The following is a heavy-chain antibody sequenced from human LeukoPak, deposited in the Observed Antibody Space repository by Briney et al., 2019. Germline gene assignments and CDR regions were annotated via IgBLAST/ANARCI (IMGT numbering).Heavy chain of an antibody. Sequence: AGGSLRLSCAASGFTVSSNYMSWVRQAPGKGLEWVSVIYSGGSTYYADSVKGRFTISRDNSKNTLYLQMNSLRAEDTAVYYCARDLFDVRLNDWGQGTLVTVSS. V-gene: IGHV3-66*01. D-gene: IGHD2-21*01. J-gene: IGHJ4*02. CDR2: IYSGGST. CDR1: GFTVSSNY. CDR3: ARDLFDVRLND.